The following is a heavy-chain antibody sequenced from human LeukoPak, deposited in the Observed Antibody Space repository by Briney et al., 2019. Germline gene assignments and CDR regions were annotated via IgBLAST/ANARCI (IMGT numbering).Heavy chain of an antibody. D-gene: IGHD3-16*02. J-gene: IGHJ4*02. V-gene: IGHV3-21*01. CDR3: ARDHYDYVWGSYRYFSLFDY. Sequence: GGSLRLSCAASGSTFSSYSMNWVRQAPGKGLEWVSSISSSSSYIYYADSVKGRFTISRDNAKNSLYLQMNSLRAEDTAVYYCARDHYDYVWGSYRYFSLFDYWGQGTLVTVSS. CDR2: ISSSSSYI. CDR1: GSTFSSYS.